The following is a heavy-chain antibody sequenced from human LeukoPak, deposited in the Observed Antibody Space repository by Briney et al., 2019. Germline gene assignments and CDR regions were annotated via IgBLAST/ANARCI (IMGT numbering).Heavy chain of an antibody. J-gene: IGHJ4*02. CDR3: ARGDGTRYYFDY. CDR2: TYYRSKWYN. V-gene: IGHV6-1*01. Sequence: SQTLSLTCAISGDSVSSNSAAWNWIRQSPSRCLEWLGRTYYRSKWYNDYAVSVKSRITINPDTSKNQFSLQLNSVTPEDTAVYFCARGDGTRYYFDYWGQGTLVTVSS. CDR1: GDSVSSNSAA. D-gene: IGHD1-14*01.